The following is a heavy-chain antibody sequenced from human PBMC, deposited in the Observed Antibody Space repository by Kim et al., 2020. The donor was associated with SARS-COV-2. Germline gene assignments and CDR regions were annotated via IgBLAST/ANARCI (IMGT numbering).Heavy chain of an antibody. D-gene: IGHD6-13*01. Sequence: TDYAAPVKGRFTISRDESKNTLYLQMNSLKTEDTAVYYCTTGIAAAVGDYWGQGTLVTVSS. V-gene: IGHV3-15*01. CDR3: TTGIAAAVGDY. J-gene: IGHJ4*02. CDR2: T.